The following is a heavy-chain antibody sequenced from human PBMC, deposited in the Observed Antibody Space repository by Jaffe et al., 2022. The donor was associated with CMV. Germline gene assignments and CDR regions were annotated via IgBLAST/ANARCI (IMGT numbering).Heavy chain of an antibody. V-gene: IGHV2-5*02. Sequence: QITLKESGPTLVKPTQTLTLTCTFSGFSLTTSEVSVGWIRQPPGKALEWLALISGDDDKRYSPSLMSRLTVTKDTSKNQVVLTMTNVDPVDTATYFCAHSPRISMIRGARPYNWFDPWGQGILVTVSS. D-gene: IGHD3-10*01. J-gene: IGHJ5*02. CDR1: GFSLTTSEVS. CDR2: ISGDDDK. CDR3: AHSPRISMIRGARPYNWFDP.